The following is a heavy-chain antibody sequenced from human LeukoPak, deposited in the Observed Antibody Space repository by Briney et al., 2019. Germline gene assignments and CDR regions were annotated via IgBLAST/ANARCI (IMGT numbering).Heavy chain of an antibody. J-gene: IGHJ4*02. V-gene: IGHV1-69*01. CDR2: IIPIFGTA. CDR3: ARGIVVVPAAFDY. Sequence: SVKVSCKASGGTFSSYAISWVRQAPGQGLEWVGGIIPIFGTANYAQKFQGRVTITADESTSTAYMELSSLRSEDTAVYYCARGIVVVPAAFDYWGQGTLVTVSS. CDR1: GGTFSSYA. D-gene: IGHD2-2*01.